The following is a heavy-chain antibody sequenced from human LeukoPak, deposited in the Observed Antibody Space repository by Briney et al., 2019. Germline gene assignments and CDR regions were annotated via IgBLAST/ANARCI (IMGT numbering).Heavy chain of an antibody. CDR3: ARHGVVCHDNRAFDI. Sequence: PSETLSLTCTVSGGSISSYYWSWIRQPPGNGLEWIGYIYYSGSTNYNPSLKSRVTISVDTSKNQFSLKLSSVTAADTAVYYCARHGVVCHDNRAFDIWGQGTMVTVSS. J-gene: IGHJ3*02. CDR2: IYYSGST. V-gene: IGHV4-59*08. D-gene: IGHD1-14*01. CDR1: GGSISSYY.